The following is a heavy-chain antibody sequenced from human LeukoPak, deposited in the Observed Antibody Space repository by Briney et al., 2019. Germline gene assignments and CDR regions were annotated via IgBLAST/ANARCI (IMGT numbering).Heavy chain of an antibody. CDR1: GDSISSYY. CDR3: ARGLLKGQLHLGYSYYMDV. J-gene: IGHJ6*03. D-gene: IGHD2-2*01. Sequence: KPSETLSLTCTVSGDSISSYYWSWLRQSPGKGLEWIGYIYYSESTYYNPSLKSRVTTSVDTSKNQFSLKLTSVTAADTAVYYCARGLLKGQLHLGYSYYMDVWGKGTTITVSS. CDR2: IYYSEST. V-gene: IGHV4-59*13.